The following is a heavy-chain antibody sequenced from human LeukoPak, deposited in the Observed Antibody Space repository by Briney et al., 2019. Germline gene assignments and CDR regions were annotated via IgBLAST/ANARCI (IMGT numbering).Heavy chain of an antibody. Sequence: GGSLRLSCAASGFTFSDYFMSWVRQAPGRGPEWASGISGSGGTTYYADSVKGRFAISRDNSKNTMYLEMSSLRVEDTAVYYCAKDRKVHITWGQGTLVTVSP. D-gene: IGHD2-21*01. CDR2: ISGSGGTT. J-gene: IGHJ5*02. CDR3: AKDRKVHIT. V-gene: IGHV3-23*01. CDR1: GFTFSDYF.